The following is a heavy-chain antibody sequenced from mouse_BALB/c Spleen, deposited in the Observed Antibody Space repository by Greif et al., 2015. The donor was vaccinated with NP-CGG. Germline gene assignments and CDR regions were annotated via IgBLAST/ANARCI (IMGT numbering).Heavy chain of an antibody. J-gene: IGHJ4*01. V-gene: IGHV5-4*02. Sequence: EVQRVESGGGLVKPGGSLKLSCAASGFTFSDYYMYWVRQTPEKRLEWVATISDGGSYTYYPDSVKGRFTISRDNAKNTLYLQMSSLKSEDTAMYYCARAYDYDVDYYAMDYWGQGTSVTVSS. CDR2: ISDGGSYT. CDR3: ARAYDYDVDYYAMDY. CDR1: GFTFSDYY. D-gene: IGHD2-4*01.